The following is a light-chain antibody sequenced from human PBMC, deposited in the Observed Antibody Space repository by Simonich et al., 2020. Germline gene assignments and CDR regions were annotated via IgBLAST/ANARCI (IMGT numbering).Light chain of an antibody. J-gene: IGLJ2*01. CDR1: RSDVGGYKY. CDR3: SSYTSSSTLV. Sequence: QSALTQPASVSGSPGQSITISCTGTRSDVGGYKYVPWYQQHPGKAPKLMIYDVSNRPSGVSNRFSGSKSGNTASLTISGLQAEDEADYYCSSYTSSSTLVFGGGTKLTVL. CDR2: DVS. V-gene: IGLV2-14*03.